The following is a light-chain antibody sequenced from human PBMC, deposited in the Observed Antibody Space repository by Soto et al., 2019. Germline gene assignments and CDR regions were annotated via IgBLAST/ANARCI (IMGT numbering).Light chain of an antibody. V-gene: IGKV1-39*01. CDR1: QSISSY. CDR2: AAS. CDR3: QQSYSTPYT. J-gene: IGKJ2*01. Sequence: DIQMTQSPSSLSASVGARVTITCRASQSISSYLNWYQQKPGKAPKLLIYAASSLQSGVPSRFSGIGSGTDFTLIISSLQPEDSASYYCQQSYSTPYTFGQGTTLEIK.